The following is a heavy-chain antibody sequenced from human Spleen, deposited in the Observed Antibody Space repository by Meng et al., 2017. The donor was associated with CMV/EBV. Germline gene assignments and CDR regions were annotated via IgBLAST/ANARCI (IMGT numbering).Heavy chain of an antibody. Sequence: SETLSLTCNVSGVSMTSYNWNWIRQPPGKGLEWIGEINHSGSTNYNPSLKSRVTISVDTSKNQFSLKRSSVTAADTAVYYCARGVYYATLDYWGQGTLVTVSS. CDR2: INHSGST. D-gene: IGHD2-8*01. V-gene: IGHV4-34*01. CDR3: ARGVYYATLDY. J-gene: IGHJ4*02. CDR1: GVSMTSYN.